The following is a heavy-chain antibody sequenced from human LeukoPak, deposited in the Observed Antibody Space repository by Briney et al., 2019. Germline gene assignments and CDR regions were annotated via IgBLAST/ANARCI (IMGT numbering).Heavy chain of an antibody. CDR2: TEGTVAII. CDR1: GFTFRNYN. V-gene: IGHV3-48*03. D-gene: IGHD3-16*01. CDR3: TRDQGLIRGS. J-gene: IGHJ5*02. Sequence: GGYLRLSCAAAGFTFRNYNRFWARQAQGKGLEWISFTEGTVAIIHYADSVRGRFTTSRDNDKNSMYLQMNSLTVEDTAIYYCTRDQGLIRGSWGQGTLVTASS.